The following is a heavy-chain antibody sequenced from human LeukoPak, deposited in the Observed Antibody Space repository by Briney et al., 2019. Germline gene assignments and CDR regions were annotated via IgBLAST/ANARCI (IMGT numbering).Heavy chain of an antibody. D-gene: IGHD1-26*01. CDR2: ISSDGSST. CDR3: ARDRSGSLDY. CDR1: GFTFSSYW. V-gene: IGHV3-74*01. J-gene: IGHJ4*02. Sequence: GVSLRLSCAASGFTFSSYWMHWARHAPGKGLVWVSRISSDGSSTSYADSVKGRFTISRDNAKNTLYLQMNSLRAEDTAVYYCARDRSGSLDYWGQGTLVTVSS.